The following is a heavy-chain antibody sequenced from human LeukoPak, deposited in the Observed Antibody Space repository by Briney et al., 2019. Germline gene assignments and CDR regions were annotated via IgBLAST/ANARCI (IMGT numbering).Heavy chain of an antibody. CDR2: ISPSSSSI. CDR1: GFTFSTYW. CDR3: ARERRNTPMDV. Sequence: PGGSLSLSCAASGFTFSTYWMTWVRQAPGKGLEWVSFISPSSSSIYYADSVKGRFTISRDNAKNSLYLQMNSLRAEDTALYYCARERRNTPMDVWGQGTTVTVSS. J-gene: IGHJ6*02. V-gene: IGHV3-21*01. D-gene: IGHD5-18*01.